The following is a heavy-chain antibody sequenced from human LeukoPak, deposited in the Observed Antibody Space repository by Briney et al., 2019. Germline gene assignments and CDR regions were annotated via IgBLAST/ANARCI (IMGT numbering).Heavy chain of an antibody. CDR2: INQDGSEI. D-gene: IGHD3-22*01. Sequence: PGGSLRLSCAASGFSFTSFWMTWVRQAPGKGLEWVANINQDGSEICSVASVKGRFTISRDNAKNSVYLQMNSLRPEDTGVYYCARDRVTMIAWGQGTQVTVSP. CDR1: GFSFTSFW. CDR3: ARDRVTMIA. V-gene: IGHV3-7*01. J-gene: IGHJ5*02.